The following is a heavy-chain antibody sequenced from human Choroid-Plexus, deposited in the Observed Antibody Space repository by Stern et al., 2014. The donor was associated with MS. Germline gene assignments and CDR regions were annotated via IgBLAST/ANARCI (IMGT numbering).Heavy chain of an antibody. Sequence: QVQLVESGGGVVQPGRPLRLSCVASGFTFGSCAMHWVRQAPGKGLEWLAGVSYDGSNKYYADSVKGRFTISRDNSQNTLYMQMGSLRPEDTAVYYCAKDRQYLTYFFDHWGQGSLVTVSS. V-gene: IGHV3-30*18. CDR1: GFTFGSCA. CDR2: VSYDGSNK. CDR3: AKDRQYLTYFFDH. D-gene: IGHD2/OR15-2a*01. J-gene: IGHJ5*02.